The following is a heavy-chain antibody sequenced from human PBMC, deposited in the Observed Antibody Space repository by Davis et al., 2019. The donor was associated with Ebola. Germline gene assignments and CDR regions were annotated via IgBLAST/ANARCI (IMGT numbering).Heavy chain of an antibody. D-gene: IGHD4-17*01. J-gene: IGHJ6*04. CDR2: IYYSGST. CDR1: GGSISSYY. V-gene: IGHV4-59*01. Sequence: GSLRLSCTVSGGSISSYYWSWIRQPPGKGLEWIGYIYYSGSTNYNPSLKSRVTISVDTSKNQFSLKLSSVTAADTAVYYCARHGDYPFYYYGMDVWGKGTTVTVSS. CDR3: ARHGDYPFYYYGMDV.